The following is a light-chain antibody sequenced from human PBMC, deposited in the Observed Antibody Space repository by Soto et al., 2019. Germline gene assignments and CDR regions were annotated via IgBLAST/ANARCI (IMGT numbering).Light chain of an antibody. CDR1: RSDIGSYNY. J-gene: IGLJ1*01. CDR3: ISYTGSSTSYV. Sequence: QSVLTQPASVCGSPGQSITISCSGTRSDIGSYNYVAWYQQFPGKTPKLFIYGVRNRPSGVSSRFSGSKSGNTASLTISALQAEDEADYYCISYTGSSTSYVFGSGTKGTVL. CDR2: GVR. V-gene: IGLV2-14*01.